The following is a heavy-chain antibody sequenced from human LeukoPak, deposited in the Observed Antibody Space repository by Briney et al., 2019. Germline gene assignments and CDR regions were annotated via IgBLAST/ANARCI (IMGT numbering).Heavy chain of an antibody. CDR3: ARAAAGYNWFDP. J-gene: IGHJ5*02. CDR2: ISSSSSYI. Sequence: PGGSLRLSCAASGFTFSSYSMNWVRQAPGKGLEWVSSISSSSSYIYYADSVKGRFTISRDNTKNSLYLQMNSLRAEDTAVYYCARAAAGYNWFDPWGQGTLVTVSS. D-gene: IGHD6-13*01. CDR1: GFTFSSYS. V-gene: IGHV3-21*04.